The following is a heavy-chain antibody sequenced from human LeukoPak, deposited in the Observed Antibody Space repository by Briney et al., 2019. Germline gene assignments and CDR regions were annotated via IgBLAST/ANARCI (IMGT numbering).Heavy chain of an antibody. Sequence: GGSLRLSCAASGFTFSSYWMSWVRQAPGKGLEWVSSISSSSYIYYADSVKGRFTISRDNAKNSLYLQMNSLRAEDTAVYYCARDNTAMAPDYWGQGTLVTVSS. D-gene: IGHD5-18*01. CDR1: GFTFSSYW. CDR2: ISSSSYI. J-gene: IGHJ4*02. V-gene: IGHV3-21*01. CDR3: ARDNTAMAPDY.